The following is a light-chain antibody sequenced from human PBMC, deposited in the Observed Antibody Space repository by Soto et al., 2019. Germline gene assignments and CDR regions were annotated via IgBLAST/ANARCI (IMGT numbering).Light chain of an antibody. J-gene: IGKJ1*01. CDR3: QQYNSYSPWT. Sequence: DIQMTQSPSTLSASVGDRVTITCRASQSISSWLVWYQQKPGKASKLLIYDASCLASGVPSRFSGSGSGTEFTLTISSLQPDDFATYYCQQYNSYSPWTFDQGTKVDIK. V-gene: IGKV1-5*01. CDR1: QSISSW. CDR2: DAS.